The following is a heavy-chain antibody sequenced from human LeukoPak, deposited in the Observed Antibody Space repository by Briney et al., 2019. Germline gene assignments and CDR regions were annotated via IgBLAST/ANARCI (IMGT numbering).Heavy chain of an antibody. CDR3: AKDISWVADHGDAIFDY. D-gene: IGHD4-17*01. Sequence: GGSLRLSCAASGFTFDDYAMHWVRQAPGKGLEWVSGISWNSGSIGYADSVKGRFTISRDNAKNSLYLQMNSLRAEDTALYYCAKDISWVADHGDAIFDYWGQGTLVTVSS. J-gene: IGHJ4*02. CDR1: GFTFDDYA. V-gene: IGHV3-9*01. CDR2: ISWNSGSI.